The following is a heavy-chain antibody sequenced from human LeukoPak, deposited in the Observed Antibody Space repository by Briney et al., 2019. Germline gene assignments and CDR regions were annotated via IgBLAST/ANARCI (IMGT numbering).Heavy chain of an antibody. CDR1: GFTFSSYA. J-gene: IGHJ6*02. V-gene: IGHV3-64*01. CDR2: ISSNGGST. CDR3: ARTEKYYDFTMDV. D-gene: IGHD3-3*01. Sequence: GGSQRLSCAASGFTFSSYAMHWVRQAPGKGLEYVSAISSNGGSTYYANSVKGRFTISRDNSKNTLYLQMGSLRAEDMAVYYCARTEKYYDFTMDVWGQGTTVTVSS.